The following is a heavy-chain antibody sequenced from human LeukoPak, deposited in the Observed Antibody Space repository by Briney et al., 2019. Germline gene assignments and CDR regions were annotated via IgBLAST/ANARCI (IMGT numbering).Heavy chain of an antibody. CDR3: ARDVHGDGFSTYGAFDI. CDR2: VTSGNTK. V-gene: IGHV3-11*01. J-gene: IGHJ3*02. Sequence: GGSLRLSCAASGFTFSDYYMYWIRRAPGKGLEWISYVTSGNTKTYADSVKGRFTISRDNAEHSLFLQMNSLRAEDTAVYYCARDVHGDGFSTYGAFDIWGRGTLVTVSS. CDR1: GFTFSDYY. D-gene: IGHD5-24*01.